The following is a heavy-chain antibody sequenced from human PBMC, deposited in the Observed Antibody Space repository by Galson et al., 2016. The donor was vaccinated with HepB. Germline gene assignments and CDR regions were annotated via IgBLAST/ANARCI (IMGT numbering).Heavy chain of an antibody. D-gene: IGHD2-21*02. J-gene: IGHJ4*02. CDR3: ARGVVPAKHTFDI. CDR1: GYIFTSYS. Sequence: SVKVSCKASGYIFTSYSIHWVRQAPGQGLQWMGIINPSGGITNYVQKFQGRVTMTRDTSTSTVYMELSSLRFEDTAVYYCARGVVPAKHTFDIWSQGTRVTVSS. CDR2: INPSGGIT. V-gene: IGHV1-46*01.